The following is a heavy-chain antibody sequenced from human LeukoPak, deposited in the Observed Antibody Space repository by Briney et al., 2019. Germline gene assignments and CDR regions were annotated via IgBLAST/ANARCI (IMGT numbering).Heavy chain of an antibody. D-gene: IGHD3-22*01. J-gene: IGHJ4*02. Sequence: ASVKVSCKASGYTFTSDGISWGREAPGQGLEGMGWISAYNGNTNYAQKLQGRVTMTTDTSTSTAYMELRSLRSDDTAVYYCARDRGTFYSDSGGYFFDYWGQGTLVTVSS. V-gene: IGHV1-18*01. CDR2: ISAYNGNT. CDR3: ARDRGTFYSDSGGYFFDY. CDR1: GYTFTSDG.